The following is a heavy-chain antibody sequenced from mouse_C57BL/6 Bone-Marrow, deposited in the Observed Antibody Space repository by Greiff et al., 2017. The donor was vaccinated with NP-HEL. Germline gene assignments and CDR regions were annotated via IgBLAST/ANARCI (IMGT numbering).Heavy chain of an antibody. V-gene: IGHV8-8*01. CDR2: IWWDDDK. Sequence: QVTLKESGPGILQPSQTLSLTCSFSGFSLSTFGMGVGWIRQPSGKGLEWLAHIWWDDDKYYNPALKSRLTISKDTSKNQVFLKIANVDTADTATYYCARIERSDDGYYYAMDYWGQGTSVTVSS. D-gene: IGHD2-3*01. CDR3: ARIERSDDGYYYAMDY. CDR1: GFSLSTFGMG. J-gene: IGHJ4*01.